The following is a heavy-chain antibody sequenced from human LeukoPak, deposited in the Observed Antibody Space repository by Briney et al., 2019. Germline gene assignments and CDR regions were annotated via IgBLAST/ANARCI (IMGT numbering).Heavy chain of an antibody. Sequence: PSETLSLTCAVYGGSFSGYYWSWIRQPPGKGLEWIGEINHSGSTNYNPSLKSRVTISVDTSKNQFSLKLSSVTAADTAVYYCAWISGWTQYYYYGMDVWGQGTTVTVSS. D-gene: IGHD6-19*01. CDR2: INHSGST. V-gene: IGHV4-34*01. CDR1: GGSFSGYY. J-gene: IGHJ6*02. CDR3: AWISGWTQYYYYGMDV.